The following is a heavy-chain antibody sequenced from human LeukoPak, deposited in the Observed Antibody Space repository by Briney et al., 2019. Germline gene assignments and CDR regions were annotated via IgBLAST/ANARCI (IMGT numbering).Heavy chain of an antibody. CDR1: GYSISSGYY. D-gene: IGHD2-2*01. CDR2: IYYSGST. J-gene: IGHJ4*02. CDR3: ARRPVYCSSTSCSQTFDY. V-gene: IGHV4-38-2*01. Sequence: PSETLSLTCAVSGYSISSGYYWGWIRQPPGKGLEWIGSIYYSGSTYYNPSLKSRVTISVDTSKNQFSLKLSSVTAADTAVYYCARRPVYCSSTSCSQTFDYWGQGTLVTVSS.